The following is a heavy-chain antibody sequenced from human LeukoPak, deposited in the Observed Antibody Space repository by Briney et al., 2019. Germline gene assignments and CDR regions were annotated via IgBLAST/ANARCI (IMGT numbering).Heavy chain of an antibody. CDR2: IHYSGTT. CDR1: GGSISGYY. V-gene: IGHV4-59*08. J-gene: IGHJ4*02. D-gene: IGHD6-13*01. CDR3: ARHGQRFSSSFDY. Sequence: TTSETLSLTRTVSGGSISGYYWSWLRQPPGKGLEWIAYIHYSGTTNYNPSLKSRVTISTDTSKNQLSLKLTFVTAADTAVYYCARHGQRFSSSFDYWGQGSLVTVSS.